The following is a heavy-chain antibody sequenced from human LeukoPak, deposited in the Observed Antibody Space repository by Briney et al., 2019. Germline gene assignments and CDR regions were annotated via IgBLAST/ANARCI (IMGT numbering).Heavy chain of an antibody. CDR2: IKQDGSEK. D-gene: IGHD3-22*01. CDR3: ARVPYYYDSSGYYDAFDI. Sequence: GGSLRLSCAASGFTFSSYWMSWVRQAPGKGLEWVANIKQDGSEKYYVDSVKGRFTISRDNAKNSLYLQMNNLRAEDTAVYYCARVPYYYDSSGYYDAFDIWGQGTMVTVSS. J-gene: IGHJ3*02. CDR1: GFTFSSYW. V-gene: IGHV3-7*01.